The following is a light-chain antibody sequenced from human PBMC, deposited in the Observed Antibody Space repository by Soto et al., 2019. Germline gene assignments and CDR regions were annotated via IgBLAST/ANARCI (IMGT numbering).Light chain of an antibody. CDR2: EVN. CDR3: SSFTTSSTLVV. V-gene: IGLV2-14*01. J-gene: IGLJ2*01. Sequence: QSALTQPASVSGXPGQSITISCTGTSSDIGGYNFVSWYQHHPGKAPKLMIYEVNNRPSGVSSRFSGSKSGNTASLTISGLQTEDEADYYCSSFTTSSTLVVFGGGTQLTVL. CDR1: SSDIGGYNF.